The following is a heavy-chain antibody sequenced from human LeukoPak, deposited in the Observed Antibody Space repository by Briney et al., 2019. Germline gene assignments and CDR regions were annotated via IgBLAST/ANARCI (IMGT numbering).Heavy chain of an antibody. CDR2: ISFSGSTI. J-gene: IGHJ4*02. CDR3: ARERVKAFDF. Sequence: GGSLRLSCAASGFTFSDSFMSWIRQAPGKGLEWVSYISFSGSTIYYADSVKGRFTISRDNAKNSLFLQMNSLRTEDTAVYYCARERVKAFDFLGQGTLVTVSS. CDR1: GFTFSDSF. V-gene: IGHV3-11*01. D-gene: IGHD3-3*01.